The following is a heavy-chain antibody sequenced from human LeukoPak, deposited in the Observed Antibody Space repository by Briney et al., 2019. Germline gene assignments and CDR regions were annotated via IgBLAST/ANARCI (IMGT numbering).Heavy chain of an antibody. CDR3: ARRYSSGWYDY. Sequence: SETLSLTCTVSGGSISSSSYYWGWIRQPPGKGLEWIGSIYYSGSTYYNSSLKSRVTISVDTSKNQFSLKLSSVTAADTAVYYCARRYSSGWYDYWGQGTLVTVSS. V-gene: IGHV4-39*07. D-gene: IGHD6-19*01. CDR2: IYYSGST. J-gene: IGHJ4*02. CDR1: GGSISSSSYY.